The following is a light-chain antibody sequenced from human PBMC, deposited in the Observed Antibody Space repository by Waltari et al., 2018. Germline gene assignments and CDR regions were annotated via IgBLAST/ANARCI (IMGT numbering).Light chain of an antibody. CDR3: CSFAGYGIYV. Sequence: WYQRHPGRAPRLLIYDITQRPSGISDRFSGSKSGKTASPPISGLQAEDEADYYCCSFAGYGIYVFGSGTHVTVL. J-gene: IGLJ1*01. CDR2: DIT. V-gene: IGLV2-23*02.